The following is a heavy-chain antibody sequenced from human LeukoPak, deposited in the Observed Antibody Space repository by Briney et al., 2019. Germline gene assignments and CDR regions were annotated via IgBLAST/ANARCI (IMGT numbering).Heavy chain of an antibody. J-gene: IGHJ4*02. CDR2: INTRKGNT. V-gene: IGHV1-18*04. D-gene: IGHD3-10*01. CDR1: ASTFTTYG. Sequence: ASVNVSCKTSASTFTTYGITWVRQAPGQGLKWMGWINTRKGNTYYSRDFQDRVFMTTDASTTTAYMELRSLRSDDTAIYYCATYFSGSGSFTTQFDHWGQGTLVTVSS. CDR3: ATYFSGSGSFTTQFDH.